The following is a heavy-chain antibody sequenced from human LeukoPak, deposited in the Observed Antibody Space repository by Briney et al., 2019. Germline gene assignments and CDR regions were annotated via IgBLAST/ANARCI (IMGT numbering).Heavy chain of an antibody. CDR3: AKDPFLIGSGYFDY. CDR1: GFTFSSYA. Sequence: GGSLRPSCAASGFTFSSYAMSWVRQAPGKGLEWVSAISGSGGSTYYADSVKGRFTISRDNSKNTLYLQMNSLRAEDTAVYYCAKDPFLIGSGYFDYWGQGTLVTVSS. J-gene: IGHJ4*02. D-gene: IGHD3-3*01. V-gene: IGHV3-23*01. CDR2: ISGSGGST.